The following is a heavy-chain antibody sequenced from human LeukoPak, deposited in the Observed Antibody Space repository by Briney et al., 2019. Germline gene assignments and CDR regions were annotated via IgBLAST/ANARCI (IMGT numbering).Heavy chain of an antibody. Sequence: ASVKVSCKASGYTFSSYDINWVRQATGQGLEWMGWMNPNSGNTGYAQKFQGRVTMTRDTSISTVYMELSSLRSEDTAVYYCASRRAYLGGYVGYWGQGTLVTVSS. D-gene: IGHD5-12*01. CDR3: ASRRAYLGGYVGY. CDR2: MNPNSGNT. CDR1: GYTFSSYD. V-gene: IGHV1-8*01. J-gene: IGHJ4*02.